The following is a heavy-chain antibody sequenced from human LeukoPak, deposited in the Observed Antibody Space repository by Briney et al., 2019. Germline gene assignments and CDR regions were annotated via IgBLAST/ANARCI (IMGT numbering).Heavy chain of an antibody. CDR2: ISAYNGNT. CDR3: VRDNYASGSYITY. J-gene: IGHJ4*02. D-gene: IGHD3-10*01. CDR1: GYTFTIYG. V-gene: IGHV1-18*01. Sequence: AAVKVSFKASGYTFTIYGISWVRQARGQGLEWMAWISAYNGNTKYAQKLQGRVYITTATSTNTAYMQLTTLRSDDTAVYYCVRDNYASGSYITYWGRGTLVTVSS.